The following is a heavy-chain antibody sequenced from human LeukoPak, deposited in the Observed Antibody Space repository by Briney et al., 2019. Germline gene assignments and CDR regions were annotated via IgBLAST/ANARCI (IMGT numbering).Heavy chain of an antibody. CDR3: ARRGSSLSDY. Sequence: SETLSLTCAVSGGSISSGGYSWSWIRQPPGKGLEWIGYIYHSGSTNYNPSLKSRVTISVDTSKNQFSLKLSSVTAADTAVYYCARRGSSLSDYWGQGTLVTVSS. V-gene: IGHV4-30-2*01. CDR2: IYHSGST. J-gene: IGHJ4*02. CDR1: GGSISSGGYS. D-gene: IGHD6-19*01.